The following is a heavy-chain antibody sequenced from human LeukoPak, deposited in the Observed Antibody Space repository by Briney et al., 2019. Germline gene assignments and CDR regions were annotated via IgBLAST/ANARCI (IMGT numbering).Heavy chain of an antibody. Sequence: SQTLSLTCTVSGGSISSGSYHWSWIRQPAGKGLEWIGRIYTSGSTNYNPSLKSRVTISVDTSKNQFSLKLSSVTAADTAVYYCARGYPAGGIDYWGQGTLVTVSS. V-gene: IGHV4-61*02. CDR2: IYTSGST. CDR3: ARGYPAGGIDY. D-gene: IGHD3-16*01. J-gene: IGHJ4*02. CDR1: GGSISSGSYH.